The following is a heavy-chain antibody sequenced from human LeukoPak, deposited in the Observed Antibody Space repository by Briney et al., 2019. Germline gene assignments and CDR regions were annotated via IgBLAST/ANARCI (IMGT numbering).Heavy chain of an antibody. V-gene: IGHV3-30*18. CDR1: GFTFSSYG. D-gene: IGHD3-10*01. Sequence: GRSLRLSCAASGFTFSSYGIHWVRQAPGKGLEWVALISYDGSNKYYADSVKGRFTISRDNSKNTLYLQMNSLRAEDTAVYYCANENYYGSGSYPDYWGQGPWSPSPQ. J-gene: IGHJ4*02. CDR3: ANENYYGSGSYPDY. CDR2: ISYDGSNK.